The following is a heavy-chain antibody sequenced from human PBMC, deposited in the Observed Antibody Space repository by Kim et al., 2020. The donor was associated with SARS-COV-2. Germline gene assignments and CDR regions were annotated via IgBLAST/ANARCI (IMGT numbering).Heavy chain of an antibody. CDR1: GGSISSYY. CDR2: IYYSGST. Sequence: SETLSLTCTVSGGSISSYYWSWIRQPPGKGLEWIGYIYYSGSTNYNPSLKSRVTISVDTSKNQFSLKLSSVTAADTAVYYCARDARRPETVFDPWGQGTLVTVSS. J-gene: IGHJ5*02. CDR3: ARDARRPETVFDP. V-gene: IGHV4-59*01.